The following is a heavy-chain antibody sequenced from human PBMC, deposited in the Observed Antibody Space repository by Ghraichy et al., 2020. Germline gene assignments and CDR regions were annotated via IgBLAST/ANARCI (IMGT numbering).Heavy chain of an antibody. CDR1: GYTFTTYG. D-gene: IGHD4-11*01. CDR3: ARDYNSWALTTLSAY. V-gene: IGHV1-18*04. CDR2: ISAYNGNT. Sequence: ASVKVSCKASGYTFTTYGISWVRQAPGQGLEWMGWISAYNGNTNYAQKLQGRVTMTTDTSTSTAYMELRSLRSDDTAVYYCARDYNSWALTTLSAYWGQGTLVTVSS. J-gene: IGHJ4*02.